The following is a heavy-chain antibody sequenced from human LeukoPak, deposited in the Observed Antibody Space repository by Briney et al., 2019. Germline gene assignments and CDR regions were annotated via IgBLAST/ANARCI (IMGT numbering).Heavy chain of an antibody. CDR3: ARDRTPRGFDY. Sequence: TSVKVSCKASGYTFSSYVISWVRQAPGQGLEWMGWISAYNGNTNYAQDLQGRVTMTTDTSTSTAYMELRSLRSDDTAVYYCARDRTPRGFDYWGQGTLVTVSS. D-gene: IGHD2-2*01. V-gene: IGHV1-18*04. CDR2: ISAYNGNT. CDR1: GYTFSSYV. J-gene: IGHJ4*02.